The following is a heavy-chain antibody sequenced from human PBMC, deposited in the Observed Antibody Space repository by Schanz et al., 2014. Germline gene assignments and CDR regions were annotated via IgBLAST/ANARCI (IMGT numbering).Heavy chain of an antibody. D-gene: IGHD1-26*01. CDR2: MNESHSTI. CDR3: ARGGSGSHYRLDY. CDR1: GFSFSSYA. Sequence: EVQLVESGGGLVQPGGSLRLSCAASGFSFSSYAMGWVRQARGKGLEWVSAMNESHSTIYYADSMKGRFTVSRDNAENALYLQMNSLRAEDTGLYFCARGGSGSHYRLDYWGQGTLVTVSS. J-gene: IGHJ4*02. V-gene: IGHV3-23*04.